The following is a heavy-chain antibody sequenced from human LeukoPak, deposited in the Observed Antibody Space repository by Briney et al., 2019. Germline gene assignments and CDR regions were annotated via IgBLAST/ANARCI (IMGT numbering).Heavy chain of an antibody. V-gene: IGHV3-21*01. CDR1: GFTFSSYS. J-gene: IGHJ4*02. CDR3: ARAETVTADFDY. CDR2: ISSSSSYI. D-gene: IGHD4-17*01. Sequence: GSLRLSCAASGFTFSSYSMNWVRQAPGKGLEWVSSISSSSSYIYYADSVKGRFTISRDNAKNSLYLQMNSLRAEDTAVYYCARAETVTADFDYWGQGTLVTVSS.